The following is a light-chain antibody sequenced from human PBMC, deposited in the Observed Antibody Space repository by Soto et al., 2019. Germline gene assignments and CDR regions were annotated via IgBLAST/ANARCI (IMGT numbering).Light chain of an antibody. CDR1: QSVSSN. V-gene: IGKV3-15*01. Sequence: EIVMTQSPATLSVSPGERATLSCRASQSVSSNLAWYQQKPGQAPRLLIYGASTRATGIPARFSGSGSGTELALTISILRSQYVAVSVCQRHNYNTSLLTFGQGTKLEIK. CDR2: GAS. CDR3: QRHNYNTSLLT. J-gene: IGKJ2*01.